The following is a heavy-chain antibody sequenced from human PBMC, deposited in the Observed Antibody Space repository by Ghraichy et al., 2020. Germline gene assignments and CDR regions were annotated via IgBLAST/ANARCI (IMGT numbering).Heavy chain of an antibody. CDR3: ATGAKWRDVRHTFEI. CDR1: GFTFNNVW. D-gene: IGHD2-8*01. Sequence: GGSLRLSCAASGFTFNNVWISWVRQAPGKGLEWVGRIKSKSDSNTTDYAAPVKGRFTISGDDSENTLYLQMNSLKIEETAVYYCATGAKWRDVRHTFEIWGQGPMVTVSS. CDR2: IKSKSDSNTT. V-gene: IGHV3-15*01. J-gene: IGHJ3*02.